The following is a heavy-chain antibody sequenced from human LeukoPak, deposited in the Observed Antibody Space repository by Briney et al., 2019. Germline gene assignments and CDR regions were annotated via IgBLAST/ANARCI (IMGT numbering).Heavy chain of an antibody. CDR2: IYSGGST. CDR1: GFTVSSNY. CDR3: ARGGGIVVVPAATDWFDP. J-gene: IGHJ5*02. Sequence: GGSLRLSCAASGFTVSSNYMSWVRQAPGKGLEWVSVIYSGGSTYYADSVKGRFTISRDNSKNTLYLQMNSLRAADTAVYYCARGGGIVVVPAATDWFDPLGQGTLVTVSS. D-gene: IGHD2-2*01. V-gene: IGHV3-53*01.